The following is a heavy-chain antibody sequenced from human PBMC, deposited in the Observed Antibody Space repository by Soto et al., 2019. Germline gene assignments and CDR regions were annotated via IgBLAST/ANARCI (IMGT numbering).Heavy chain of an antibody. CDR2: IYYSGGT. V-gene: IGHV4-59*01. J-gene: IGHJ4*02. Sequence: QVQLQESGPGLVKPSETLSLTCTVPGGSISSYYWSWIRQPPGKGLEWIGYIYYSGGTNYNPSLKSRVTISVDTSKNQFSLKLSSVTAADTAVYYCASVDTAMVHWGQGTLVTVSS. CDR3: ASVDTAMVH. CDR1: GGSISSYY. D-gene: IGHD5-18*01.